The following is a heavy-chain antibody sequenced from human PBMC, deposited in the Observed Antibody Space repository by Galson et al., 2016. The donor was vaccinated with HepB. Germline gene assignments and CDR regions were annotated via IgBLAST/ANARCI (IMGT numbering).Heavy chain of an antibody. D-gene: IGHD2-15*01. CDR2: ISATGGTT. V-gene: IGHV3-23*01. J-gene: IGHJ6*02. CDR3: AKWGIGDILVVVAATGMDV. CDR1: EITFSSFA. Sequence: SLRLSCAASEITFSSFAMTWVRQTPEKGLEWVSTISATGGTTYYADTVKGRFTVSRDNSKNTLFLQMNSLRAEDTAVYYCAKWGIGDILVVVAATGMDVWGQGTTVIVSS.